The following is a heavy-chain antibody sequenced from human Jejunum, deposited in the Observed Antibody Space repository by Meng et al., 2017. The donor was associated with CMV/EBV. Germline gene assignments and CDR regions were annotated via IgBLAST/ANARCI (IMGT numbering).Heavy chain of an antibody. D-gene: IGHD6-6*01. CDR2: LSASGDTT. J-gene: IGHJ4*02. CDR1: GFIFYSYT. V-gene: IGHV3-23*01. CDR3: ARGTIAAELFDY. Sequence: EASGFIFYSYTMSWVRQAPGKGLEWVSALSASGDTTYYADSVKDRFTISRDNSKNTLYLQMNSLRAEDTAVYYCARGTIAAELFDYWGQGTLVTVSS.